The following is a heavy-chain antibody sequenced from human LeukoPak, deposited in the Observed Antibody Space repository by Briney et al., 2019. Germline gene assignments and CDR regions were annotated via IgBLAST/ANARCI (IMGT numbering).Heavy chain of an antibody. CDR2: INHSGST. CDR3: ARVSDGIHGY. D-gene: IGHD1-14*01. CDR1: GGSFSGYY. J-gene: IGHJ4*02. Sequence: SETPSLTCAVYGGSFSGYYWSWIRQPPGKGLEWIGEINHSGSTNYNPSLKSRVTISVDTSKNQFSLKLSSVTAADTAVYYCARVSDGIHGYWGQGTLVTVSS. V-gene: IGHV4-34*01.